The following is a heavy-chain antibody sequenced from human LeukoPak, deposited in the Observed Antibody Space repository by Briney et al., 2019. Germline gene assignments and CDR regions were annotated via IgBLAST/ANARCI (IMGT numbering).Heavy chain of an antibody. Sequence: GASVTVSCKASGYTFTSYGISWVRQAPGQGLEWMGWISAYNGNTNYAQKLQGRVTMTTDTSTSTAYMELRSLRSDDTAVYYCARSSGSYYKSPYYFDYWGQGTLVTVSS. J-gene: IGHJ4*02. CDR1: GYTFTSYG. CDR2: ISAYNGNT. D-gene: IGHD3-10*01. CDR3: ARSSGSYYKSPYYFDY. V-gene: IGHV1-18*01.